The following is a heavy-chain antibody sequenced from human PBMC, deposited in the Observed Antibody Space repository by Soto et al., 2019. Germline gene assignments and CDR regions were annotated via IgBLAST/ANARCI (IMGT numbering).Heavy chain of an antibody. V-gene: IGHV3-30*18. CDR2: ISYDGSNK. J-gene: IGHJ4*02. CDR1: GFTFSSYG. D-gene: IGHD5-18*01. Sequence: SLRLSCAASGFTFSSYGMHWVRQAPGKGLEWVAVISYDGSNKYYADSVKGRFTISRDNSKNTLNLQMNSLRAEDTAVYYCAKDLDTAMVGPVDYWGQGTLVTVSS. CDR3: AKDLDTAMVGPVDY.